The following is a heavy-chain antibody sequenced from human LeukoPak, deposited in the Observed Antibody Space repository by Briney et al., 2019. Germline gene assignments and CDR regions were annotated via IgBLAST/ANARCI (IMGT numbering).Heavy chain of an antibody. CDR2: IWYDGSNK. Sequence: GGSLRLSCAASGFTFSSYGMHWVRQAPGKGLEWVAVIWYDGSNKYYADSVKGRFTISRDNSKNTLYLQMNSLRAEDTAVYYRANGLRRRNHHYYYYGMDVWGQGTTVTVSS. V-gene: IGHV3-30*02. J-gene: IGHJ6*02. CDR1: GFTFSSYG. CDR3: ANGLRRRNHHYYYYGMDV.